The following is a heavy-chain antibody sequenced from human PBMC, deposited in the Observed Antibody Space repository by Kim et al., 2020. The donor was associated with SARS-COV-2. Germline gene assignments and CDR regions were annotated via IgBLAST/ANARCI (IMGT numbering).Heavy chain of an antibody. D-gene: IGHD3-10*01. V-gene: IGHV3-23*01. Sequence: GGSLRLSCAASGFTFSSYAMSWVRQAPGKGLEWVSAISGSGGSTYYADSVKGRFTISRDNSKNTLYLQMNSLRAEDTAVYYCAKDVGRGVIVPIYGMDVWGQGTTRTVSS. CDR1: GFTFSSYA. CDR2: ISGSGGST. CDR3: AKDVGRGVIVPIYGMDV. J-gene: IGHJ6*02.